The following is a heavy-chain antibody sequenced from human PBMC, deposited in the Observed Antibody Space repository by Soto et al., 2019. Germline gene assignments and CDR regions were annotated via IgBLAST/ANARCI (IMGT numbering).Heavy chain of an antibody. D-gene: IGHD4-17*01. V-gene: IGHV4-59*04. Sequence: SETLSLTCTVSGGSISSYYWSWIRQPPGKGLEWIGYIYYSENTYYNPSLKSRVTISVDTSKNQFSLRLTSVTAADTAVYYCATHPPYGPLDHWGQGTLVTSP. CDR1: GGSISSYY. CDR3: ATHPPYGPLDH. J-gene: IGHJ4*02. CDR2: IYYSENT.